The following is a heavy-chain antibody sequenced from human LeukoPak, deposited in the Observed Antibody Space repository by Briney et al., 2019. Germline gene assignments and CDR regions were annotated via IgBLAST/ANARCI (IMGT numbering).Heavy chain of an antibody. Sequence: ASVEVSCKASGGTFSSYAISWVRQAPGQGLEWMGGIIPIFGTANYAQKFQGRVTITADESTSTAYMELSSLRSEDTAVYYCASNNGYWFDSWGQGTLVTVSS. J-gene: IGHJ5*01. V-gene: IGHV1-69*13. CDR1: GGTFSSYA. CDR3: ASNNGYWFDS. D-gene: IGHD1/OR15-1a*01. CDR2: IIPIFGTA.